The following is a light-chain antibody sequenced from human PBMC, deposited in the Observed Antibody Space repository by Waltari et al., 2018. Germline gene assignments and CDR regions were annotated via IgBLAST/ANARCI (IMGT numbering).Light chain of an antibody. Sequence: EIVLTQSPGTLSLSPGERATLSCRASQSVSKYLAWYQQKPGQAPRLLIYDASIRATGIPDRFSGSGSGIDFSLTISRLEPEDFAVYYCQKYVNLPATFGQGTKVEIK. CDR3: QKYVNLPAT. V-gene: IGKV3-20*01. CDR2: DAS. CDR1: QSVSKY. J-gene: IGKJ1*01.